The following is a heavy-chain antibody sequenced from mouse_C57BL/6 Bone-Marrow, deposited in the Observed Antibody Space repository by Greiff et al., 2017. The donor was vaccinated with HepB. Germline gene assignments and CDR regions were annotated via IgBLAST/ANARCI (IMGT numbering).Heavy chain of an antibody. J-gene: IGHJ3*01. CDR1: GYTFTSYW. CDR2: IDPSDSDT. Sequence: QVQLQQPGAELVMPGASVKLSCKASGYTFTSYWMHWVKQRPGQGLEWIGVIDPSDSDTNYNQKFKGKSTLTADKSSSTAYMQLSSLTSEDSAVYYCASGGDCPWFAFWGRGTGVTVSA. CDR3: ASGGDCPWFAF. V-gene: IGHV1-69*01.